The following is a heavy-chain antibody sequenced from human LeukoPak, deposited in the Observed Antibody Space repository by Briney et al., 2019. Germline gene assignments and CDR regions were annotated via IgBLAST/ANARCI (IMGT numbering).Heavy chain of an antibody. V-gene: IGHV3-64*01. CDR1: GFTFSNYP. Sequence: GGSLRLSCAASGFTFSNYPMHWVRQAPGTGLEYVSDISTSGGRTYYTSSVKGRFTISRDNSQNTLYLQMDSLRAEDMAVYYCARAYYVSGGYYYDNWGEGTLVTVSS. J-gene: IGHJ4*02. D-gene: IGHD3-22*01. CDR2: ISTSGGRT. CDR3: ARAYYVSGGYYYDN.